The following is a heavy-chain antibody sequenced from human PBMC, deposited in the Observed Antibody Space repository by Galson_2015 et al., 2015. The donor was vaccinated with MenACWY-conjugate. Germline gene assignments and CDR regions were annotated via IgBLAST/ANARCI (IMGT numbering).Heavy chain of an antibody. J-gene: IGHJ4*02. CDR2: ISSNGGST. D-gene: IGHD3-16*01. CDR1: GFTFSSYA. Sequence: SLRLSCAASGFTFSSYAMHWVRQAPGKGLEYVSAISSNGGSTYYANSVKGRFTISRDNSKNTLYLQMGSLRAEDMAVYYCASLGPRGGGLDYWGQGTLVTVSS. CDR3: ASLGPRGGGLDY. V-gene: IGHV3-64*01.